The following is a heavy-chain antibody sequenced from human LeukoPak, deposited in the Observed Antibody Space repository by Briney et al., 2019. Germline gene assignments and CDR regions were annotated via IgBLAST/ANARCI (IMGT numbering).Heavy chain of an antibody. CDR3: ARGPGTTVVTRFNY. CDR1: DGSISINNW. J-gene: IGHJ4*02. CDR2: INHSGST. D-gene: IGHD4-23*01. V-gene: IGHV4-4*02. Sequence: SETLSLTCAVSDGSISINNWWKWVRQPPGKGLEWIGEINHSGSTNYNPSLKSRVTISVDTSKNQFSLKLSSVTAADTAVYYCARGPGTTVVTRFNYWGQGTLVTVSS.